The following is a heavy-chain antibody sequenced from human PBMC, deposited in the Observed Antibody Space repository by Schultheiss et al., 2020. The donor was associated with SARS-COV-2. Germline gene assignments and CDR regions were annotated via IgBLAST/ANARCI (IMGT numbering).Heavy chain of an antibody. Sequence: ASVKVSCKASGYTFTSYGISWVRQAPGQGLEWMGWINPSSGATKYAQKFQGRVTMTRDTSTSTVYMELSSLRSEDTAVYYCARLSYYYYGMDVWGQGTTVTVSS. J-gene: IGHJ6*02. V-gene: IGHV1-18*01. CDR1: GYTFTSYG. CDR3: ARLSYYYYGMDV. CDR2: INPSSGAT.